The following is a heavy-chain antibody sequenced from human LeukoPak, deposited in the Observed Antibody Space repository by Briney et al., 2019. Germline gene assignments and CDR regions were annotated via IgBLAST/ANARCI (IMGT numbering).Heavy chain of an antibody. J-gene: IGHJ4*02. V-gene: IGHV3-7*01. CDR3: ARDPEVSYGFFDY. Sequence: GGSLRLSCAASGFTFSSYWMSWVRQAPGKGLEWVANIKQDGSEKYYVDSVKGRFTISRDNAKNSLYLQMNSLRAEDTAVYYCARDPEVSYGFFDYWGQGTLVTVSS. D-gene: IGHD5-18*01. CDR2: IKQDGSEK. CDR1: GFTFSSYW.